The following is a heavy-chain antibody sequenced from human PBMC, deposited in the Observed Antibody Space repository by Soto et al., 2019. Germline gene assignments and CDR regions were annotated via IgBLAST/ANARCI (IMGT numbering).Heavy chain of an antibody. J-gene: IGHJ4*02. CDR1: GGTFSSYT. Sequence: QVQLVQSGAEVKKPGSSVKVSCKASGGTFSSYTISWVRQAPGQGLEWMGRIIPILGIANYAQKFQGRVTITAEKSTSTAYMELSSLRSEDTAVYYCAREMAYYYDSSGYFYGSFDYWGQGTLVTVSS. CDR3: AREMAYYYDSSGYFYGSFDY. D-gene: IGHD3-22*01. CDR2: IIPILGIA. V-gene: IGHV1-69*08.